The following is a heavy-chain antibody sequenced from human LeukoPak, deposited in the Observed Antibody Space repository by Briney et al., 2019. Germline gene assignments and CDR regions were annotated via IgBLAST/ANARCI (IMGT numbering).Heavy chain of an antibody. V-gene: IGHV3-23*01. CDR2: ISGSGGTT. CDR1: GFTFGTYA. D-gene: IGHD6-13*01. CDR3: AKAYSTSWYHLAGS. Sequence: PGGSLRLSCAASGFTFGTYAMSWVRQAPEKGLEWVSAISGSGGTTKYADSVNGRFTISRDNSKNTLYLQMNSLSADDTAVYYCAKAYSTSWYHLAGSWGQGTLDTVSS. J-gene: IGHJ5*02.